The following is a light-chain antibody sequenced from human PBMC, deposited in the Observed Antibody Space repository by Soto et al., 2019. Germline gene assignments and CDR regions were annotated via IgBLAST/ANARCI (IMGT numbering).Light chain of an antibody. CDR3: SSYTSRSTLGV. CDR1: SSDVGGYNY. Sequence: QSVLTQPASVSGSPGQSITIACTGTSSDVGGYNYVSWYQQHPDKAPKLMIYEVTNRPSGVSNRFSGSKSGNTASLTISGLQAEDEADYYCSSYTSRSTLGVFGTGTKLTVL. J-gene: IGLJ1*01. CDR2: EVT. V-gene: IGLV2-14*01.